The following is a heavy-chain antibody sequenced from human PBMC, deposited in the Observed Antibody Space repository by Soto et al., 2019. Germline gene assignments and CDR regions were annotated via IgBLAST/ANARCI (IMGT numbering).Heavy chain of an antibody. CDR3: ARDPMGRYYGSGSYSFDY. D-gene: IGHD3-10*01. V-gene: IGHV3-30-3*01. CDR1: GFTFSSYA. Sequence: QVQLVESGGGVVQPGRSLRLSCAASGFTFSSYAMHWVRQAPGKGLERVAVISYDGSNKYYADSVKGRFTISRDNSKDTLYLQMNSLRAEDTAVYYCARDPMGRYYGSGSYSFDYWGQGTLVTVSS. CDR2: ISYDGSNK. J-gene: IGHJ4*02.